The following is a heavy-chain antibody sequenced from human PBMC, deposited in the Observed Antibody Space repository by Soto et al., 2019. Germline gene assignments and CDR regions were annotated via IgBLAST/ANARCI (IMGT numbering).Heavy chain of an antibody. CDR2: IYNTGST. CDR1: GGSLSTHR. D-gene: IGHD2-15*01. J-gene: IGHJ4*02. Sequence: SETLSVTCTVSGGSLSTHRWTWIRKPPGKGLEWIGNIYNTGSTNYDPSLKSRVTISVDTSKNRFSLKLSSVTAADTAMYYCATWGGYCIGGSCYSGHFDYWGQGTLVTVSS. V-gene: IGHV4-59*11. CDR3: ATWGGYCIGGSCYSGHFDY.